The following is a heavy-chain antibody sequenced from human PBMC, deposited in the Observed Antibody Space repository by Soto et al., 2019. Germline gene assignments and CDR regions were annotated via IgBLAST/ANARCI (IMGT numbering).Heavy chain of an antibody. J-gene: IGHJ4*02. CDR3: TRYLDF. CDR2: INQDGSEK. V-gene: IGHV3-7*01. Sequence: PGVSLRLSCAASGFTFSTSWMDWVRQTPGKGLEWVANINQDGSEKNYVDSVKGRFTISRDNAKNSLFLQMSSLTAEDSGLYYCTRYLDFWGQGTLVTVSS. CDR1: GFTFSTSW.